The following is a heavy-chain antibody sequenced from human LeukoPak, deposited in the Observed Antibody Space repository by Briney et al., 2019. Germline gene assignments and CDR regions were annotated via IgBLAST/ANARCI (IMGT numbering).Heavy chain of an antibody. CDR2: FDPEDGET. J-gene: IGHJ4*02. D-gene: IGHD6-19*01. Sequence: GASVKVSCKVSGYTLTELSMHWVRQAPGKGLEWMGGFDPEDGETIYAQKFQGRVTMTEDTSTDTAYMELSSLRSEDTAAYYCATVRAVAGPGVYYFDYWGQGTLVTVSS. CDR3: ATVRAVAGPGVYYFDY. V-gene: IGHV1-24*01. CDR1: GYTLTELS.